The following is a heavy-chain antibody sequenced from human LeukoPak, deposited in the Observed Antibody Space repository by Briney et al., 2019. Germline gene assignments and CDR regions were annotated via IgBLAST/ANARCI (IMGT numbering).Heavy chain of an antibody. D-gene: IGHD3-22*01. V-gene: IGHV3-21*01. Sequence: GGSLRLSCAASGFTFSSHSMNWVRQAPGKGLEWVSSINNSSSYIYYADSVKGRFTISRDNAKNSLYLQMNSLRDEDTAVYYCARDLGQYYDTSYNWFDPWGQGTLVTVSS. J-gene: IGHJ5*02. CDR1: GFTFSSHS. CDR2: INNSSSYI. CDR3: ARDLGQYYDTSYNWFDP.